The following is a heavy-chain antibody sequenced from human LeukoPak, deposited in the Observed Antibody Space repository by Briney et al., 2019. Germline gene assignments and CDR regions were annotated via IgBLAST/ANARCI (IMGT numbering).Heavy chain of an antibody. Sequence: GGSLRLSCAASGFTFSSYAMSWVRQAPGKGLEWVSAISGSGGSTYYADSVKGRFTISRDNSKNTLYLQMNSLRAEGTAVYYCAKEGMDYYGSGSRSWYFDLWGRGTLVTVSS. CDR2: ISGSGGST. D-gene: IGHD3-10*01. V-gene: IGHV3-23*01. CDR3: AKEGMDYYGSGSRSWYFDL. J-gene: IGHJ2*01. CDR1: GFTFSSYA.